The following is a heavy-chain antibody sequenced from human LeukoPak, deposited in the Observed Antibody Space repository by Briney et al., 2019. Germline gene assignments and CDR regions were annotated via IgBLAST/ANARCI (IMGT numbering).Heavy chain of an antibody. J-gene: IGHJ4*02. CDR2: ISHDSKSE. V-gene: IGHV3-30*04. CDR1: GFTFSAYA. Sequence: GGSLRLSCAASGFTFSAYAMHWLRQAPGKGLEWVAVISHDSKSEFYADSLKGRLTISRDYSKSTVYLQMNSLRSEDTAVYYCGRAMTRGVIPYWGQGTLVTVSS. CDR3: GRAMTRGVIPY. D-gene: IGHD3-10*01.